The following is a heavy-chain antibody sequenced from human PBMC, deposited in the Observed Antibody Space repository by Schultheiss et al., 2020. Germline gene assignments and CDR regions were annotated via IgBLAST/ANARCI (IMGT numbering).Heavy chain of an antibody. D-gene: IGHD4-17*01. V-gene: IGHV1-2*02. J-gene: IGHJ6*02. CDR3: ARDRTTPGYYYYGMDV. Sequence: ASVKVSCKASGYTFTSYDINWVRQAPGQGLEWMGWISAYNGNTNYAQKFQGRVTMTRDTSISTAYMELSRLRSDDTAVYYCARDRTTPGYYYYGMDVWGQGTTVTVSS. CDR2: ISAYNGNT. CDR1: GYTFTSYD.